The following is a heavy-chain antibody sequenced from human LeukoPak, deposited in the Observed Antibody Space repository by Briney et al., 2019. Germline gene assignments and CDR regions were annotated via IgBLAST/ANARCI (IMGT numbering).Heavy chain of an antibody. Sequence: PSETLSLTCTVSGGSISSGSYYWSWIRQPAGKGLEWIGRIYTSGSTNYNPSLKSRVTISVDTSKNQFPLKLSSVTAADTAVYYCARDRVEDRASDAFDIWGQGTMVTVSS. CDR1: GGSISSGSYY. J-gene: IGHJ3*02. CDR3: ARDRVEDRASDAFDI. D-gene: IGHD5-18*01. CDR2: IYTSGST. V-gene: IGHV4-61*02.